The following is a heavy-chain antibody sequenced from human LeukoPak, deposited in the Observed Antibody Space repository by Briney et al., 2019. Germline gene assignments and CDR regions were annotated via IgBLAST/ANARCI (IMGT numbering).Heavy chain of an antibody. CDR2: FDPEDGET. CDR3: ATDRKRSKVTGTTY. D-gene: IGHD1-7*01. J-gene: IGHJ4*02. Sequence: ASVKVSCKVSGYTLTELSMHWVRQAPGKGLEWMGGFDPEDGETIYAQKFQGRVTMTEDTSTDTAYMEQSSLRSEDTAVYYCATDRKRSKVTGTTYWGQGTLVTVSS. V-gene: IGHV1-24*01. CDR1: GYTLTELS.